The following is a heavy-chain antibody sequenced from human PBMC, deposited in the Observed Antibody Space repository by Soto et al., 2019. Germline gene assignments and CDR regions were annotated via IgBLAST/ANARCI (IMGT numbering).Heavy chain of an antibody. CDR1: GFTFSSYS. CDR3: ARPLRSSFDDFDI. D-gene: IGHD6-13*01. Sequence: GGSLRLSCAASGFTFSSYSMNWVRQAPGKGLEWVSYISSSSSTIYYADSVKGRFTISRDNAKNSLYLQMNSLRAEDTAVYYCARPLRSSFDDFDIWGQGTMVTV. CDR2: ISSSSSTI. J-gene: IGHJ3*02. V-gene: IGHV3-48*01.